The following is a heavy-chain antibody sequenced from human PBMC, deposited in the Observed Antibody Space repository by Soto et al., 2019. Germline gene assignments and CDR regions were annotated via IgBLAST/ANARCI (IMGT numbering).Heavy chain of an antibody. CDR2: IYYSGST. Sequence: QLQLQESGPGLVKPSETLSLTCTVSGGSISSSSYYWGWIRQPPGKGLEWIGSIYYSGSTYYNPSLKCRVTISVETSKNQFSLKLTSVTAADTAVNYWARRIAVARSPFDYWGQGTLDTVSS. J-gene: IGHJ4*02. D-gene: IGHD6-19*01. CDR1: GGSISSSSYY. V-gene: IGHV4-39*01. CDR3: ARRIAVARSPFDY.